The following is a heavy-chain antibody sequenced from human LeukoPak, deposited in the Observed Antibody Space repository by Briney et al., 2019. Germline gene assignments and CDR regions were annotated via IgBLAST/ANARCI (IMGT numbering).Heavy chain of an antibody. Sequence: GGSLRLSCAASGFPFSSYWMSWVRQAPGKGLEWVANIKQDGSDKYYVDSVKVRFTISRDNAENSLNLQLNRLRADDTAVYYCARLTGTTGFDYWGQGTLVTVSS. CDR3: ARLTGTTGFDY. V-gene: IGHV3-7*01. CDR1: GFPFSSYW. CDR2: IKQDGSDK. J-gene: IGHJ4*02. D-gene: IGHD1-1*01.